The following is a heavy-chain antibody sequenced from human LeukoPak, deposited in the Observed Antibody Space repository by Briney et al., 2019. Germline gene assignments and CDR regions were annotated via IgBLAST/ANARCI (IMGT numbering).Heavy chain of an antibody. CDR1: GGSISSYY. CDR3: ARAVAAAGDWFDP. D-gene: IGHD6-13*01. V-gene: IGHV4-59*01. Sequence: SETLSLTCTVSGGSISSYYWSWIRQPPGKGLEWIGYIYYSGSTNYNPSLKSRDTISVDTSKNQFSLKLSSVTAADTAVYYCARAVAAAGDWFDPWGQGTLVTVSS. J-gene: IGHJ5*02. CDR2: IYYSGST.